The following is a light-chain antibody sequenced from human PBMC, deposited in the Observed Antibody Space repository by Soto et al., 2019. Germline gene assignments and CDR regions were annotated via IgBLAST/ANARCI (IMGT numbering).Light chain of an antibody. J-gene: IGKJ5*01. CDR1: QDISLW. Sequence: DIQMTQSPSSVSASVGDRFTITCRASQDISLWLGWYQQKPGKAPKLLIYDASSLESGVPSRFSGSGSGTEFTLTISSLQPDDFATYYCHQYNSYHTFGGGTRLEIK. CDR2: DAS. V-gene: IGKV1-5*01. CDR3: HQYNSYHT.